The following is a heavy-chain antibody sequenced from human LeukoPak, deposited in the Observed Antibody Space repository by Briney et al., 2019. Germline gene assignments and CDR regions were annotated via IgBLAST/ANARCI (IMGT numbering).Heavy chain of an antibody. V-gene: IGHV1-69*13. CDR2: IIPIFGTA. Sequence: SVKVSCKASGGTFSSYAISWVRQAPGQGLEWMGGIIPIFGTANYARKFQGGVTITADESTSTAYMELSSLRSEDTAVYYCAGVAMYSSSWNLDYWGQGTLVTVSS. CDR3: AGVAMYSSSWNLDY. D-gene: IGHD6-13*01. CDR1: GGTFSSYA. J-gene: IGHJ4*02.